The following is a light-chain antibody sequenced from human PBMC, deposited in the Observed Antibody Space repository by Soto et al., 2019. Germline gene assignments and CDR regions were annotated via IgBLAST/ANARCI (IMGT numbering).Light chain of an antibody. CDR2: EVS. Sequence: QSALTQPASVSGSPGQSITISCTGTSSDVGDYDYVSWYQQPPGKAPKLIIYEVSKRPSEVPDRFSGSKSGNTASLTVSGLQAEDEADYYCSSYAGSKNYVIFGGGTQLTVL. CDR3: SSYAGSKNYVI. J-gene: IGLJ7*01. CDR1: SSDVGDYDY. V-gene: IGLV2-8*01.